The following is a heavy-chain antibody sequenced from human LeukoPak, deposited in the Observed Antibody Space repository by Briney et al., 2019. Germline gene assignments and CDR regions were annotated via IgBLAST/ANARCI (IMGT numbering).Heavy chain of an antibody. J-gene: IGHJ4*02. V-gene: IGHV3-48*01. CDR2: IGVSGDPI. CDR3: VRGYAYSFDF. Sequence: PGGSLRLSCVASGFTFTSYSMNWVRQAPGKRLEWVAYIGVSGDPIYYADSVKGRFTISRDNAKNSVYLQMNSLRGGDTAVFYCVRGYAYSFDFWGQGTFVTVSS. D-gene: IGHD3-16*01. CDR1: GFTFTSYS.